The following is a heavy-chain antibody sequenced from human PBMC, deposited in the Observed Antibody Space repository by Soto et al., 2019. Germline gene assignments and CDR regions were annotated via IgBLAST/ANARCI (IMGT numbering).Heavy chain of an antibody. CDR1: GYTFTSYD. D-gene: IGHD3-9*01. Sequence: ASVKVSCEASGYTFTSYDINWVRQATGQGLEWMGWMNPNSGNTGYAQKFQGRVTMTRNTSISTAYMELSSLRSEDTAVYYCARGRHFDWLLRVYYYYYMDVWGKGTTVTVSS. V-gene: IGHV1-8*01. CDR3: ARGRHFDWLLRVYYYYYMDV. J-gene: IGHJ6*03. CDR2: MNPNSGNT.